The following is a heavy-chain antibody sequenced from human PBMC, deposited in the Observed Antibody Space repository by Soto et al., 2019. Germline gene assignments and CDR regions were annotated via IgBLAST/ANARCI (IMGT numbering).Heavy chain of an antibody. CDR1: GDSFTGFW. CDR3: ARQHPLDSRVWYD. J-gene: IGHJ4*02. D-gene: IGHD6-19*01. Sequence: GESLKISCKVFGDSFTGFWIGWVRQMPGKGLEWVASIYPRDSDVRYNPSFQGQVTISADRSTTTAYLQWSSLKASDTAIYYCARQHPLDSRVWYDWGQGTLVTVSS. CDR2: IYPRDSDV. V-gene: IGHV5-51*01.